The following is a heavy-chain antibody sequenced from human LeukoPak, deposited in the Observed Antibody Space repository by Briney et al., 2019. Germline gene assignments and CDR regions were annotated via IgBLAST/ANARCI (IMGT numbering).Heavy chain of an antibody. CDR1: GFTFSSYE. J-gene: IGHJ4*02. Sequence: GGSLRPSCAASGFTFSSYEMNWVRQAPGKGLEWVSYISSSGSTIYYADSVKGRFTISRDNAKNSLYLQMNSPRAEDTAVYYCARDLGRWFGEIDYWGQGTLVTVSS. D-gene: IGHD3-10*01. CDR2: ISSSGSTI. V-gene: IGHV3-48*03. CDR3: ARDLGRWFGEIDY.